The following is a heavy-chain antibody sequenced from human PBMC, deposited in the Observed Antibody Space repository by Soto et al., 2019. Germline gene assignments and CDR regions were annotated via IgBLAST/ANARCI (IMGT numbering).Heavy chain of an antibody. CDR3: ARDQSDSSGYYSMY. CDR2: IYYSGST. J-gene: IGHJ4*02. CDR1: CGSVSSCSYY. V-gene: IGHV4-61*01. D-gene: IGHD3-22*01. Sequence: SETLSVTCTVSCGSVSSCSYYWSWIRQPPGKGLEWIGYIYYSGSTNYNPSLKSRVTISVDTSKNQFSLKLSSVTAADTAVYYCARDQSDSSGYYSMYWGQGTLVTVSP.